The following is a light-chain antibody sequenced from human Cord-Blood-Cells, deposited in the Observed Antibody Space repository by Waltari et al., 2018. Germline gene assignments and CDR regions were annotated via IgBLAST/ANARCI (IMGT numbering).Light chain of an antibody. CDR2: GKN. Sequence: SSELTQDPAVSVALGQTVRITCQGDSLRSYYASWYQQKPGQAPVLVIYGKNNRPSGIPGLFSGSSSGNTASLTIPGAQAEDEADYYCNSRDSSGNHLVFGGGTKLTVL. J-gene: IGLJ3*02. CDR1: SLRSYY. CDR3: NSRDSSGNHLV. V-gene: IGLV3-19*01.